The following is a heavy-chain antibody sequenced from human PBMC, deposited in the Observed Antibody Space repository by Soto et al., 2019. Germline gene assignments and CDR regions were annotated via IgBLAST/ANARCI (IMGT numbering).Heavy chain of an antibody. CDR2: ISAYNGNT. CDR1: GYTFTSYF. J-gene: IGHJ4*02. Sequence: DSVKXSCNASGYTFTSYFISWVRQAPGQGLEWMGWISAYNGNTNYAQKLQGRVTTTTDTSTSTAYMELRSLRSDDTAVYYCARVVAGESFDYWGQGTLVTVS. D-gene: IGHD6-19*01. V-gene: IGHV1-18*01. CDR3: ARVVAGESFDY.